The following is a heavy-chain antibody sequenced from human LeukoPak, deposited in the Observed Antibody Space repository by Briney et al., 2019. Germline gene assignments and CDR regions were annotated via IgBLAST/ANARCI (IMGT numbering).Heavy chain of an antibody. Sequence: ASVKVSCKASGYTFTSYYMHWVRQAPGQGLEWMGIINPSGGSTSYAQKFQGRVTMTRDTSTSTVYMELSSLGSEDTAVYYCASGIAVAGTLGYWGQGTLVTVFS. V-gene: IGHV1-46*01. CDR2: INPSGGST. J-gene: IGHJ4*02. CDR3: ASGIAVAGTLGY. D-gene: IGHD6-19*01. CDR1: GYTFTSYY.